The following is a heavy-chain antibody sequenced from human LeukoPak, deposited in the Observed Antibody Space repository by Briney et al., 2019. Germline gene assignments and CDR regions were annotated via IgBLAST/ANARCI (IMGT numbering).Heavy chain of an antibody. V-gene: IGHV3-21*01. J-gene: IGHJ4*02. CDR2: ISSSSYI. Sequence: GGSLRLSCAASGFTFSSYSMNWVRQAPGKGLEWVSSISSSSYIYYADSVKGRFTISRGNSKNTLYLQMGSLRAEDMAVYYCARDRFSAGIAAAGTTLDYWGQGTLVTVSS. CDR3: ARDRFSAGIAAAGTTLDY. D-gene: IGHD6-13*01. CDR1: GFTFSSYS.